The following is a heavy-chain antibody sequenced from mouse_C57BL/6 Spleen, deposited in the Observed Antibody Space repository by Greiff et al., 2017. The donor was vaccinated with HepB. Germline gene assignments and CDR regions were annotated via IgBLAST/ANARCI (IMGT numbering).Heavy chain of an antibody. D-gene: IGHD1-1*01. CDR2: IDPETGGT. Sequence: QVQLQQSGAELVRPGASVTLSCKASGYTFTDYEMHWVKQTPVHGLEWIGAIDPETGGTAYNQKFKGKAILTADKSSSTAYMELRSLTSEDSAVYYCTSSGFIYYFDYWGQGTTLTVSS. J-gene: IGHJ2*01. V-gene: IGHV1-15*01. CDR1: GYTFTDYE. CDR3: TSSGFIYYFDY.